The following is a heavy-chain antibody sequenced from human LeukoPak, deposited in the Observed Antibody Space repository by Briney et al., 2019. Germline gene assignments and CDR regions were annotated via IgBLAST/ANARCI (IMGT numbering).Heavy chain of an antibody. CDR1: GFTFDDYA. Sequence: GRSLRLSCSASGFTFDDYAMHWVRQAPGKGLEWVSGISWNSGSIGYADSVKGRFTISRDNAKNSLYLQMNSLRAEDMALYYCAKDILRGGMTYYFDYWGQGTLVTVSS. D-gene: IGHD5-12*01. CDR2: ISWNSGSI. J-gene: IGHJ4*02. V-gene: IGHV3-9*03. CDR3: AKDILRGGMTYYFDY.